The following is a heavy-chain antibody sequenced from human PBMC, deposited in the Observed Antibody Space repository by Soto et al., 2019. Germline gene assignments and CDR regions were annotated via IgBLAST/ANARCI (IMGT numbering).Heavy chain of an antibody. CDR3: ARDTIYCTNGVCSYYYYMDV. CDR1: GGSISSYY. CDR2: IYYSGST. Sequence: PSETLSLTCTVSGGSISSYYWSWIRQPPGKGLEWIGYIYYSGSTNYNPSLKSRVTISVDTSKNQFSLKLSSVTAADTAVYYCARDTIYCTNGVCSYYYYMDVWGKGTTVTVSS. V-gene: IGHV4-59*01. J-gene: IGHJ6*03. D-gene: IGHD2-8*01.